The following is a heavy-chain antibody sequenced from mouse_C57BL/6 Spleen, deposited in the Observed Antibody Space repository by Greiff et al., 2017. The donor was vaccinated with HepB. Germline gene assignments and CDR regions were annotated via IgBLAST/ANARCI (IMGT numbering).Heavy chain of an antibody. CDR1: GYTFTSYW. J-gene: IGHJ4*01. V-gene: IGHV1-50*01. D-gene: IGHD4-1*01. Sequence: QVQLQQPGAELVKPGASVKLSCKASGYTFTSYWMQWVKQRPGQGLEWIGEIDPSDSYTNYNQKFKGKATLTVDTSSSTAYMQPSSLTSEDSAVYYCAKANWDPYYAMDYWGQGTSVTVSS. CDR2: IDPSDSYT. CDR3: AKANWDPYYAMDY.